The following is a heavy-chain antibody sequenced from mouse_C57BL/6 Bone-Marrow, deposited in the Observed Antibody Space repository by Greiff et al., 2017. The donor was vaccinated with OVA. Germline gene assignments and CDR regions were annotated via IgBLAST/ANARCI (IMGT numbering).Heavy chain of an antibody. CDR1: GYTFTSYW. J-gene: IGHJ1*03. D-gene: IGHD1-1*01. CDR3: ATRDPTVVPYRYFDV. V-gene: IGHV1-7*01. CDR2: INPSSGYT. Sequence: VQLQQSGAELAKPGASVKLSCKASGYTFTSYWMHWVKQRPGQGLEWIGYINPSSGYTKYKQKFKDKATLTADKSSSTAYMQLSSLTYEDSAVYYCATRDPTVVPYRYFDVWGTGTTVTVSS.